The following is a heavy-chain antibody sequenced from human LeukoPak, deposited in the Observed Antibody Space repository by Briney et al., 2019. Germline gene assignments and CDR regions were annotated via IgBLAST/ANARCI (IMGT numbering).Heavy chain of an antibody. J-gene: IGHJ3*02. CDR3: ARHVGSYRYWAFDI. V-gene: IGHV4-4*09. D-gene: IGHD1-26*01. CDR2: IYSSGST. Sequence: PSETLSLTCTVSGGSINNYFWSWIRQPPGKGLEWIGYIYSSGSTKYNPSLKSRVTTSVDTPKNLFSLKLSSVTAADTAVYYCARHVGSYRYWAFDIWGQGTMVTVSS. CDR1: GGSINNYF.